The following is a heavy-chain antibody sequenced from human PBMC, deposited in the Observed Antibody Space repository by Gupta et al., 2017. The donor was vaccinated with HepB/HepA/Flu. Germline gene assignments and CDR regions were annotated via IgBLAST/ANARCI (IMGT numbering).Heavy chain of an antibody. CDR3: ARGGGLAARWFDP. V-gene: IGHV3-48*02. J-gene: IGHJ5*02. CDR1: GLTLSSSR. D-gene: IGHD3-3*02. Sequence: EVQLEESGGGLVQPGGSLRLSCAASGLTLSSSRMNWVRQAPGKGLEWVSYISSSSSTIYYADSVKGRFTVSRDNAKNSLYLQMNSLRDEDTAVYYCARGGGLAARWFDPWGQGTLVTGSS. CDR2: ISSSSSTI.